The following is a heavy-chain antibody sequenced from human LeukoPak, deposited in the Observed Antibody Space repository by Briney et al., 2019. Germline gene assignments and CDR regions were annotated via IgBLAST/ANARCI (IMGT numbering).Heavy chain of an antibody. CDR3: SRGPIQLWVHNGVDV. J-gene: IGHJ6*02. CDR1: GFNFGDHA. Sequence: LGGSLRLSCTTSGFNFGDHAMTWVRQAPGKGLEWVGFIRSKAYRGTTEYAASVKGRFTISRDDSRSVVYLQMNSLKSEDTAVYYCSRGPIQLWVHNGVDVWGQGTTVTVSS. D-gene: IGHD5-18*01. CDR2: IRSKAYRGTT. V-gene: IGHV3-49*04.